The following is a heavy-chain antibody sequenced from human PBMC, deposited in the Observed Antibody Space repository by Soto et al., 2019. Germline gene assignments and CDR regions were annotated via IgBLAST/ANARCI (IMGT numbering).Heavy chain of an antibody. Sequence: GGSLRLSCAASGFTFSSYAMSWVRQAPGKGLEWVSAISGSGGSTYYADSVKGRFTISRDNSKNTLYPQMNSLRAEDTAVYYCAKDRDWNYFYYYGMDVWGQGTTVTVSS. V-gene: IGHV3-23*01. CDR1: GFTFSSYA. CDR2: ISGSGGST. D-gene: IGHD1-1*01. CDR3: AKDRDWNYFYYYGMDV. J-gene: IGHJ6*02.